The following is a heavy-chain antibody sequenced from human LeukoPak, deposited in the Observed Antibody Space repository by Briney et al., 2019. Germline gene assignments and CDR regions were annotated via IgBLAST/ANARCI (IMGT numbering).Heavy chain of an antibody. J-gene: IGHJ6*03. D-gene: IGHD2-2*01. Sequence: SETLSLTCTVSGGSISSYYWSWIRQPAGKGLEWIGRIYTSGSTNYNPSLKSRVTMSVDTSKNQFSLKLSSMTAADTAVYYCARVRSSSINLYYYYYMDVWGKGTTVTISS. CDR2: IYTSGST. V-gene: IGHV4-4*07. CDR3: ARVRSSSINLYYYYYMDV. CDR1: GGSISSYY.